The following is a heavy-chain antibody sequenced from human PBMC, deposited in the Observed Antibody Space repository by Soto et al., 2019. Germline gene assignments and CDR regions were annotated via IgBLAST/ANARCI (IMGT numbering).Heavy chain of an antibody. CDR3: AREYRPTMPYAFDI. D-gene: IGHD2-2*01. V-gene: IGHV3-30-3*01. Sequence: QVQLVESGGGVVQPGRSLRLSCAASGFTFSSYAMHWVRQAPGKGLEWVAVISYDGSNKYYADSVKGRFTSSRDNSKNTLYLQMNSLRAEDTAVYYCAREYRPTMPYAFDIWGQGTMVTVSS. CDR1: GFTFSSYA. CDR2: ISYDGSNK. J-gene: IGHJ3*02.